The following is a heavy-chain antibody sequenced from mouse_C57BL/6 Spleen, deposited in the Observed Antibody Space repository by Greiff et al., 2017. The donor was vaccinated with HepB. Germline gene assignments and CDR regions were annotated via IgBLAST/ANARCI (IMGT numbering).Heavy chain of an antibody. J-gene: IGHJ4*01. Sequence: QVQLKQSGAELARPGASVKMSCKASGYTFTSYTMHWVKQRPGQGLEWIGYINPSSGYTKYNQKFKDKATLTADKSSSTAYMQLSSLTSEDSAVYYCARWYYGSSWDYAMDYWGQGTSVTVSS. V-gene: IGHV1-4*01. CDR2: INPSSGYT. D-gene: IGHD1-1*01. CDR1: GYTFTSYT. CDR3: ARWYYGSSWDYAMDY.